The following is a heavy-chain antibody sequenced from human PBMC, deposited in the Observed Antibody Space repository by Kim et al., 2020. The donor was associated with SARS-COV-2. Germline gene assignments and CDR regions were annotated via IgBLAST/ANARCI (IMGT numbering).Heavy chain of an antibody. J-gene: IGHJ4*02. Sequence: GGSLRLSCAASGFSFSRYWMHWVRQAPGKGLVWVSRIKTDGSEISYADSVKGRFTISRDNARNTLYLQMNDLRVDDTGLYYCASEGDIAENYWDQGTLVT. CDR3: ASEGDIAENY. CDR1: GFSFSRYW. CDR2: IKTDGSEI. V-gene: IGHV3-74*01. D-gene: IGHD5-12*01.